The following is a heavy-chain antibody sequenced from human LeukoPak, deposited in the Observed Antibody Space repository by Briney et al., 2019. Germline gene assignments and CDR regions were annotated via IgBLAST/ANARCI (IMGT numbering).Heavy chain of an antibody. CDR3: ARDRSVNYYFDY. Sequence: ASVKVSCKASGYTFTSYGISWVRQAPGQGLEWMGWISAYNGNTNYAQKLQGRVTMTTDTSTSTAYMELRSLRSEDTAVYYCARDRSVNYYFDYWGQGTLVTVSS. CDR2: ISAYNGNT. D-gene: IGHD3-10*01. V-gene: IGHV1-18*01. CDR1: GYTFTSYG. J-gene: IGHJ4*02.